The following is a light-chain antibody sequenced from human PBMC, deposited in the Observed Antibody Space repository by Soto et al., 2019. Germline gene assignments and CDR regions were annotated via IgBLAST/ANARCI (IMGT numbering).Light chain of an antibody. V-gene: IGLV2-14*01. CDR1: SSDVGGYNY. Sequence: QSVLTQPASVSGSPGQSITISCTGTSSDVGGYNYVSWYQQHPGKAPKLMIYDVSNRPSGVSNRFSGSKSGNTASLTISGLQAEDEADYYCASYTTTFPDVFGSGTQLTVL. J-gene: IGLJ1*01. CDR3: ASYTTTFPDV. CDR2: DVS.